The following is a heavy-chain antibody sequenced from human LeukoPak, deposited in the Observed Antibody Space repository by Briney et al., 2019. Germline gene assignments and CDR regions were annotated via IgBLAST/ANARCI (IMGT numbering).Heavy chain of an antibody. D-gene: IGHD2-15*01. J-gene: IGHJ4*02. CDR1: GYTLNEVS. CDR2: FDPEDGER. CDR3: ARHELGGRSPYDY. Sequence: ASVKVSCKVAGYTLNEVSMHWVRQAPGKGLEWMGGFDPEDGERIYAQKFQGRVTMTEDTSTDTTYMELSSLTSEDTAVYYCARHELGGRSPYDYWGQGTLVTVSS. V-gene: IGHV1-24*01.